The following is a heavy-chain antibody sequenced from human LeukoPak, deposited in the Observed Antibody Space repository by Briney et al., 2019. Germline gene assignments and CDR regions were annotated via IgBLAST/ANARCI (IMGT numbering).Heavy chain of an antibody. CDR3: ARALTVRGVISFDY. Sequence: SETLSLTCTVSGGSISSYYWSWIRQPPGKGLEWIGYIYYSGSTNYNPSLKSRVTISVDTSKNQFSLKPSSVTAADTAVYYCARALTVRGVISFDYWGQGTLVTVSS. D-gene: IGHD3-10*01. CDR1: GGSISSYY. V-gene: IGHV4-59*01. J-gene: IGHJ4*02. CDR2: IYYSGST.